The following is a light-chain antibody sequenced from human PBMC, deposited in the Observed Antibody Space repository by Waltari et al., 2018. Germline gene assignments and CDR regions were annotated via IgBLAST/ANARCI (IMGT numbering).Light chain of an antibody. V-gene: IGKV1-NL1*01. J-gene: IGKJ4*01. CDR2: VAS. Sequence: DIQMTQSPSSLSASVGDTITITCRASQDIGTSLAWYQQKPGEAPKLLVFVASRLQGGVPSRFSGNGSGTDLSLTIRSLQPEDFATYYCQEFYGSLSRTFGGGTKVDIK. CDR3: QEFYGSLSRT. CDR1: QDIGTS.